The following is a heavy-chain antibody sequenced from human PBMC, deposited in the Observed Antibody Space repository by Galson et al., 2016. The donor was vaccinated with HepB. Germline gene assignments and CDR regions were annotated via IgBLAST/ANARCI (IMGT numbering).Heavy chain of an antibody. V-gene: IGHV3-73*01. CDR3: TRPGGDTGDY. D-gene: IGHD2-21*02. J-gene: IGHJ4*02. CDR2: FRSKTNSYAT. Sequence: SCAASGFTFSDSAMHWVRQASGKGLEWVGQFRSKTNSYATAYGASVKGRFTISRDDSKNTAYLQLNSLQTEDAAVYYCTRPGGDTGDYWGQGTLVTVSS. CDR1: GFTFSDSA.